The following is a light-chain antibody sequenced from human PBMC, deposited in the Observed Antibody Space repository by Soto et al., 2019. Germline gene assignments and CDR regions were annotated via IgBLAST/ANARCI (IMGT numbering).Light chain of an antibody. CDR3: AAWDDSLSVVV. J-gene: IGLJ2*01. Sequence: QAVVTQPPSTSGTPGQRVTISCSGSSSNIGNSYVYWYQQLPGTAPKLLIYRNNQRPSGVPDRFSGSKSGTSASLAISGLRSDDEADYYCAAWDDSLSVVVFGGGTKLTVL. CDR2: RNN. V-gene: IGLV1-47*01. CDR1: SSNIGNSY.